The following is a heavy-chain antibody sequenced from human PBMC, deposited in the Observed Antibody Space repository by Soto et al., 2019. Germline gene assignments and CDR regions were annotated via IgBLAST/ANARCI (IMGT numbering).Heavy chain of an antibody. CDR2: MNPNSGNT. CDR1: GYTFTSYD. Sequence: GASVKVSCKASGYTFTSYDINWVRQATGQGLEWMGWMNPNSGNTGYAQKFQGRVTMTRNTSISTAYMELSSLRSEDTAVYYCAIIPPRLLWFGETNYYYGMDVWGQGTTVTVSS. D-gene: IGHD3-10*01. V-gene: IGHV1-8*01. CDR3: AIIPPRLLWFGETNYYYGMDV. J-gene: IGHJ6*02.